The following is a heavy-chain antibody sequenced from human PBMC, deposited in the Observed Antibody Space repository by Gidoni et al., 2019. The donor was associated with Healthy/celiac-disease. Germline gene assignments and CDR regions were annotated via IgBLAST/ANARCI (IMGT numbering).Heavy chain of an antibody. CDR1: GFTFSSYW. D-gene: IGHD3-16*01. CDR3: ARAGPAGGGDY. CDR2: INSEGSST. V-gene: IGHV3-74*01. J-gene: IGHJ4*02. Sequence: EVQLVESGGGLVQPGGSLRLSCSASGFTFSSYWMNWVRQAPGKGLVWVSRINSEGSSTSYADSVKGRFTISRDNAKNTLYLQMNSLRAEDTAVYYCARAGPAGGGDYWGQGTLVTVSS.